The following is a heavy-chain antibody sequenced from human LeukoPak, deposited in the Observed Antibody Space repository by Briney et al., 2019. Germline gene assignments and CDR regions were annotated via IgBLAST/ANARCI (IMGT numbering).Heavy chain of an antibody. D-gene: IGHD3-10*01. J-gene: IGHJ4*02. CDR3: TTDPQGYYGSGSYYYFDY. CDR2: IKSKTDGGTT. Sequence: GGSLRLSCAASGFTFSNAWMSWVRQAPGKGLEWVGRIKSKTDGGTTDYAAPVKGRFTISRDDSKNTLYLQMNSLKTEDTAVYYCTTDPQGYYGSGSYYYFDYWGQGTLATVSS. V-gene: IGHV3-15*01. CDR1: GFTFSNAW.